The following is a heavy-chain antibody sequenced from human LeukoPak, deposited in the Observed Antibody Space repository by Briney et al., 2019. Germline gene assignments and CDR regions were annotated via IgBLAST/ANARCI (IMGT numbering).Heavy chain of an antibody. CDR1: GYTFTSYG. CDR3: ARGKLPWYYDSTNYYPTFDY. CDR2: ITAYNGNT. J-gene: IGHJ4*02. D-gene: IGHD3-22*01. Sequence: ASVKVSCKASGYTFTSYGISWVRQAPGQGLEWMGWITAYNGNTQYAQRFQGRVTMTTDTSTSTVYMELRSLTSDDTAVYYCARGKLPWYYDSTNYYPTFDYWGQGTLVTVTS. V-gene: IGHV1-18*01.